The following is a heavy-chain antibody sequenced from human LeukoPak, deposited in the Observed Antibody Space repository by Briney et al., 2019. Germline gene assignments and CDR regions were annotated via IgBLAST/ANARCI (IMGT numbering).Heavy chain of an antibody. CDR1: GYTFTGYY. V-gene: IGHV1-2*02. CDR3: ARDIPDFWSFSKYYYMDV. Sequence: ASVKVSCKASGYTFTGYYMHWVRQAPGQGLEWMGWINPNSGGTNYAQKFQGRVTMTRDTSISTAYMEPSRLRSDDTAVYYCARDIPDFWSFSKYYYMDVWGKGTTVTVSS. CDR2: INPNSGGT. D-gene: IGHD3-3*01. J-gene: IGHJ6*03.